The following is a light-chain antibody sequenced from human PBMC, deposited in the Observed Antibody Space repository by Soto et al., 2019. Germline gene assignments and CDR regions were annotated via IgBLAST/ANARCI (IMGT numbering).Light chain of an antibody. CDR3: QQYNSYAFS. Sequence: DIQMTQSPSALSASVGDRVNITCRASQSISTWLDWYQQKPGEAPKLLIYKASSLDSGVPSRFRGSGSGTELTITISGLQPEDFETYYCQQYNSYAFSFGPGAKVDIK. J-gene: IGKJ3*01. CDR1: QSISTW. V-gene: IGKV1-5*03. CDR2: KAS.